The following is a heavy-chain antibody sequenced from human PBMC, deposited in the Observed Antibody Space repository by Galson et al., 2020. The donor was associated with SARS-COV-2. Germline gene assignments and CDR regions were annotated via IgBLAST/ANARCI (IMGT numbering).Heavy chain of an antibody. CDR3: AKDQGNDYGDQIDA. D-gene: IGHD4-17*01. J-gene: IGHJ5*02. CDR1: GFTFDSYA. Sequence: GGSLRLSCAASGFTFDSYAISWVRQAPGKGLEWVSIVTAGGSVTYHADSVKGRFTISRDNPKSTLYLQMNSLRVEDTALYYCAKDQGNDYGDQIDAWGQGTMVSVSS. V-gene: IGHV3-23*01. CDR2: VTAGGSVT.